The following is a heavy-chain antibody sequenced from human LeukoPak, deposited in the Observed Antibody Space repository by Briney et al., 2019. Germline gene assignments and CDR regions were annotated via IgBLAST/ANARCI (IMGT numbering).Heavy chain of an antibody. Sequence: GGPLRLSCAASGFTFSSYSMNWVRQAPGKGLEWVSSISGSRSYIYYADSVKGRFTISSHNAKNSLYLQMNSLRAEDTAVYYCARDDYDSSTPYFFDYWGQGTLVTASS. CDR1: GFTFSSYS. CDR2: ISGSRSYI. J-gene: IGHJ4*02. V-gene: IGHV3-21*01. D-gene: IGHD3-22*01. CDR3: ARDDYDSSTPYFFDY.